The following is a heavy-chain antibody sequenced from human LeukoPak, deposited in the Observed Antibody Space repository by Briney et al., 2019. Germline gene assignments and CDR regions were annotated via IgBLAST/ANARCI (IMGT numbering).Heavy chain of an antibody. CDR2: ISGTGGNT. Sequence: GGSLRLSCAASGFTFSSYAMRWVRQAPGKGLEWVSGISGTGGNTDHADSVKGRFTISRGNSKDTLYLQMNSLRAEDTAIYYCAKATSPGSGCITFWGQGTLVTVSS. J-gene: IGHJ4*02. CDR1: GFTFSSYA. D-gene: IGHD2-15*01. CDR3: AKATSPGSGCITF. V-gene: IGHV3-23*01.